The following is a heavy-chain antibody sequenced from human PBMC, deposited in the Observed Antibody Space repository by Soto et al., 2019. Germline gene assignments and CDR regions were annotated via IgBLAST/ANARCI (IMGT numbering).Heavy chain of an antibody. CDR3: ARGIWFGDLTIGNYFFDY. V-gene: IGHV5-51*01. CDR1: GYSFTTYW. CDR2: IYPGDSDT. D-gene: IGHD3-10*01. J-gene: IGHJ4*02. Sequence: EVQLVQSGTEVKKPGESLMISCKASGYSFTTYWIGWVRQMPGKGLDWMGIIYPGDSDTGYSPPFQGQVTVSVDKSISTAYRQWSSLKASDTAIYYCARGIWFGDLTIGNYFFDYWGQGTLVTVSS.